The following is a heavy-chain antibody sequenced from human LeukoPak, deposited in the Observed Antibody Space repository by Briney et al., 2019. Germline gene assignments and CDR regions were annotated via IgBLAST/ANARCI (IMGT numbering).Heavy chain of an antibody. J-gene: IGHJ6*03. Sequence: GASVTVSFMASGYTFTNYGISWVRQAPGQGREWMGLINAYNGNTNYAQKLQGRVTMNTDTSPRTAYVYLRRLTATDTPVYFLVRDEGYSYDAPHYYMDVSGKGTTVTISS. CDR2: INAYNGNT. CDR1: GYTFTNYG. CDR3: VRDEGYSYDAPHYYMDV. D-gene: IGHD5-18*01. V-gene: IGHV1-18*01.